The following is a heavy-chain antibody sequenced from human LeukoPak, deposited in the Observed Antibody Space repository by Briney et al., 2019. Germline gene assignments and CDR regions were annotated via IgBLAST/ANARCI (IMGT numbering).Heavy chain of an antibody. V-gene: IGHV3-30*02. CDR1: GFTFSDYS. J-gene: IGHJ4*02. CDR2: IRYDGNNK. D-gene: IGHD5-18*01. CDR3: ARVGRGYSFNVYCFDY. Sequence: GGSLRLSCAASGFTFSDYSMHWVRQAPGKGLNWVAFIRYDGNNKYYADSVKGRFTISRDNSKNTLYLQMNNLRAQDTAVYYCARVGRGYSFNVYCFDYWGQGTLVTVSS.